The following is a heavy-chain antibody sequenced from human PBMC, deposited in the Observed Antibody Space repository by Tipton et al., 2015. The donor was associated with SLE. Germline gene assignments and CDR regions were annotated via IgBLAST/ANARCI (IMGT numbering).Heavy chain of an antibody. CDR3: ARRGGGYHRTTDY. Sequence: TLSLTCNVSAGPIRSGSYFWGWIRQPPGKGLEWIGNIDYGGSTYYNPSLKSRVSISIDTSKNQFSLRLTSVTAADTAIYYCARRGGGYHRTTDYWGQGTLVTVSS. J-gene: IGHJ4*02. D-gene: IGHD3-10*01. V-gene: IGHV4-39*07. CDR2: IDYGGST. CDR1: AGPIRSGSYF.